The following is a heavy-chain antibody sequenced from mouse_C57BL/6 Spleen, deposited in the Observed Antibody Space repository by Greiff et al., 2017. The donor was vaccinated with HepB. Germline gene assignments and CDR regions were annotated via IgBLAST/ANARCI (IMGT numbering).Heavy chain of an antibody. CDR2: FHPYNDDT. J-gene: IGHJ1*03. CDR3: ARGTTVVAPYWYFDV. CDR1: GYTFTTYP. Sequence: ESGAELVKPGASVKMSCKASGYTFTTYPIEWMKQNHGKSLEWIGNFHPYNDDTKYNEKFKGKATLTVEKSSSTVYLELSRLTSDDSAVYYCARGTTVVAPYWYFDVWGTGTTVTVSS. V-gene: IGHV1-47*01. D-gene: IGHD1-1*01.